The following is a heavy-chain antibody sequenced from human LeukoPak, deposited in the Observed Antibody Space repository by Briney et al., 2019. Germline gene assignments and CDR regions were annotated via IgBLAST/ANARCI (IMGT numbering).Heavy chain of an antibody. D-gene: IGHD6-6*01. CDR2: IYHSGFT. V-gene: IGHV4-30-2*01. Sequence: SQTLSLTCIVSGGSISSDDYYWSWIRQPPGRGLGWIGYIYHSGFTYDNPSLKSRVTISVDKSKNQFSLKLSSVTAADTAVYYCARVDSSSSREFDYWGQGTLVTVSS. CDR3: ARVDSSSSREFDY. CDR1: GGSISSDDYY. J-gene: IGHJ4*02.